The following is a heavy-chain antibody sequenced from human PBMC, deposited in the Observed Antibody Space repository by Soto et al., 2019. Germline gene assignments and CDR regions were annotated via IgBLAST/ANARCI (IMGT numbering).Heavy chain of an antibody. J-gene: IGHJ4*02. V-gene: IGHV4-30-4*01. Sequence: QVQLQESGPGLVKPSQTLSLTCTVSGGSISNVNYYWSWIRQPPGKGLEWIAYIYYSGSTYYNPSLKSRLTISVDPSKNQFSLKLSSVTAADTAVYYCARTTSPAPFYDASADYERWGQGTLVAVSS. D-gene: IGHD3-22*01. CDR1: GGSISNVNYY. CDR2: IYYSGST. CDR3: ARTTSPAPFYDASADYER.